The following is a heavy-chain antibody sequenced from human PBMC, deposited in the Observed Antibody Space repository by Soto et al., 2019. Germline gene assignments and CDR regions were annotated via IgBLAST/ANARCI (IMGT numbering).Heavy chain of an antibody. CDR3: AREYSSGSTLDY. J-gene: IGHJ4*02. V-gene: IGHV1-18*01. CDR2: ISAYNGNT. CDR1: GYTFTSYD. Sequence: ASVQVSCKASGYTFTSYDISWVRQAPGQGLQWMGRISAYNGNTNYAQKLQGRVTMTTDKSTSTAYMELRSLRPDDTAVYYCAREYSSGSTLDYWGQGTLVTVSS. D-gene: IGHD6-19*01.